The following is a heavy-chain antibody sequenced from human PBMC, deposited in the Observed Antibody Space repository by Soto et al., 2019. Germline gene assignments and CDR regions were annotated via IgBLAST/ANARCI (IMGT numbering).Heavy chain of an antibody. V-gene: IGHV3-33*08. CDR1: GFTYSSDG. CDR2: MWCGGSSK. CDR3: ARESTGNYISWFDL. D-gene: IGHD3-10*01. J-gene: IGHJ5*02. Sequence: PGGSLRLSCAASGFTYSSDGMNWVRQAPGKGLEWVAGMWCGGSSKYYADSVKGRFTISRDNSKNTLYLQMNSLRVEDTAVYYCARESTGNYISWFDLWGQGTLVTVSS.